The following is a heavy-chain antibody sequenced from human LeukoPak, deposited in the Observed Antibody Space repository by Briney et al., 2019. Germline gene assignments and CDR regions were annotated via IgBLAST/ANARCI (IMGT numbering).Heavy chain of an antibody. CDR2: ISGSGGST. CDR1: GFTFSSCA. CDR3: AKLLFGYYYYGMDV. J-gene: IGHJ6*02. V-gene: IGHV3-23*01. D-gene: IGHD2-2*01. Sequence: GGSLRLSCAASGFTFSSCAMNWVRQAPGKGLEWVSAISGSGGSTYYADSVKGRFTISRDNSKNTLYLQMSSLRAEDTAVYYCAKLLFGYYYYGMDVWGQGTTVTDSS.